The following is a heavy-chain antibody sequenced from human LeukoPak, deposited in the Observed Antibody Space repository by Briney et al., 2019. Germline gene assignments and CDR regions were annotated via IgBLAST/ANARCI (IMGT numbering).Heavy chain of an antibody. J-gene: IGHJ4*02. V-gene: IGHV1-46*01. CDR2: INPSGGST. CDR3: ARGPVSDSSGWDYFDY. D-gene: IGHD6-19*01. CDR1: GYTFTTYY. Sequence: ASVKVSCKASGYTFTTYYVHWVRQAPGQGLEWMGIINPSGGSTTYAQKFRGRLTMTRDMSTSTVYMELSRLRSDDTAVYYCARGPVSDSSGWDYFDYWGQGTLVTVSS.